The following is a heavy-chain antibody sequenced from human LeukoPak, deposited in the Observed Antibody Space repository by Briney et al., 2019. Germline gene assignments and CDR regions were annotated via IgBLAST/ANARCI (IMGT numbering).Heavy chain of an antibody. CDR3: ARDYGGPADY. J-gene: IGHJ4*02. CDR1: GGSISSYY. V-gene: IGHV4-59*01. Sequence: PSETLSLTCTVSGGSISSYYWSWIRQPPGKGLEWIGYIYYSGSTNYNPSLKSRVTISVDTSKTQFSLKLSSVTAADTAVYYCARDYGGPADYWGQGTLVTVSS. CDR2: IYYSGST. D-gene: IGHD4-23*01.